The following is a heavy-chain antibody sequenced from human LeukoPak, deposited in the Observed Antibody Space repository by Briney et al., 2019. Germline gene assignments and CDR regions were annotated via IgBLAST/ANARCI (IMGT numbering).Heavy chain of an antibody. D-gene: IGHD3-22*01. Sequence: GASVKVSCKASGGTFSSYAISWVRQAPGQGLEWMGRIIPILGIANYAQKFQGRVTITADKSTSTAYMELSSLRSEDTAVYYCAIPGSGYPFDYWGQGTLVTVSS. CDR2: IIPILGIA. CDR3: AIPGSGYPFDY. CDR1: GGTFSSYA. V-gene: IGHV1-69*04. J-gene: IGHJ4*02.